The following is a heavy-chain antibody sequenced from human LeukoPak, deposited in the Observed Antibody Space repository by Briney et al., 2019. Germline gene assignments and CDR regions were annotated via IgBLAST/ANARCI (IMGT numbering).Heavy chain of an antibody. J-gene: IGHJ6*02. Sequence: GGSLRLSCAASGFTFSNYAMNWGRQAPGRGGGWVSGISVGGGVTYYAESVWGRGAISRENSKNTLCLQMNSLRAGDTAVYYCANYHKTVVFVVVAMTYHSYGADVWGQGTPVTVSS. CDR3: ANYHKTVVFVVVAMTYHSYGADV. V-gene: IGHV3-23*01. D-gene: IGHD2-15*01. CDR2: ISVGGGVT. CDR1: GFTFSNYA.